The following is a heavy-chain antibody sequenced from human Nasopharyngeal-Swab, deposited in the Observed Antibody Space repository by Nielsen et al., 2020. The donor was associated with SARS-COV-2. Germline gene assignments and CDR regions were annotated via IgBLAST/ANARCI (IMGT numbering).Heavy chain of an antibody. J-gene: IGHJ6*02. Sequence: SETLSLTCTVSGGSISSSSYYWGWIRQPPGKGLEWIGSIYYSGSTYYNPSLKSRVTISVDTSKNQFSLKLSSVTAADTAVYYCARVAVVVSYYYYGMDVWGQGTTVTASS. CDR2: IYYSGST. CDR1: GGSISSSSYY. D-gene: IGHD2-15*01. V-gene: IGHV4-39*07. CDR3: ARVAVVVSYYYYGMDV.